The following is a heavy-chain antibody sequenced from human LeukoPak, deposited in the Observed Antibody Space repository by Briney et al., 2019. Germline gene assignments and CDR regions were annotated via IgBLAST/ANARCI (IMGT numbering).Heavy chain of an antibody. V-gene: IGHV1-2*02. CDR1: GYTFTGYY. J-gene: IGHJ4*02. CDR2: INPNSGGT. Sequence: GASVKVSCKASGYTFTGYYMHWVRQAPGQGLEWMGWINPNSGGTNYAQKFQCRVTITRDTSISTAYMELSRLRSDDTAVYYCARPYSGSYSRRIDYWGQGTLVTVSS. CDR3: ARPYSGSYSRRIDY. D-gene: IGHD1-26*01.